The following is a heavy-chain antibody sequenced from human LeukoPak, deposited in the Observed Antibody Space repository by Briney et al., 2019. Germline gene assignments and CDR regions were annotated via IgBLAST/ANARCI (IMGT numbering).Heavy chain of an antibody. V-gene: IGHV3-20*04. CDR2: IIWNGAGT. J-gene: IGHJ4*02. D-gene: IGHD5-18*01. CDR3: AKKSAYSCSHFDY. Sequence: GGSLRLSCAASGFTFDDYGMSWVRQAPGKGLEWVSGIIWNGAGTDYADSVKGRFTISRDNAKNSLYLQMNSLRAEDTAVYYCAKKSAYSCSHFDYWGQGTLVTVSS. CDR1: GFTFDDYG.